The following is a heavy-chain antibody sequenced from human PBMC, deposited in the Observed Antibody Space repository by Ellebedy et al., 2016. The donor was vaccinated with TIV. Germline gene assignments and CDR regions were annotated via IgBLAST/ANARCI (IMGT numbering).Heavy chain of an antibody. Sequence: GGSLRLSXAASRFTFTTYWMAGVRQSPGRRLERVARIKQDGCAKQYVESVRGRFTISRDNAKNSLYLQMDNLRVEDTAIYYCARDAGDNGSGWYYFDSWGQGTLVAVSS. V-gene: IGHV3-7*05. CDR2: IKQDGCAK. D-gene: IGHD6-19*01. J-gene: IGHJ4*02. CDR1: RFTFTTYW. CDR3: ARDAGDNGSGWYYFDS.